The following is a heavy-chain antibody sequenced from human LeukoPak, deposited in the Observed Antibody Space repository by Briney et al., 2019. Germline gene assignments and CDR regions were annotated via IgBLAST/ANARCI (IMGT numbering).Heavy chain of an antibody. D-gene: IGHD3-22*01. J-gene: IGHJ5*02. V-gene: IGHV4-34*01. CDR3: ARALPGYYDSSGYWFDP. CDR2: INHSGST. CDR1: GGSFSGYY. Sequence: PSETLSLTCAVYGGSFSGYYWSWIRQPPGKGLEWIGEINHSGSTNYNPSLKSRVTISVDTSKNQFSLKLSSVTAADTAVYYCARALPGYYDSSGYWFDPWGQGTLVTVSS.